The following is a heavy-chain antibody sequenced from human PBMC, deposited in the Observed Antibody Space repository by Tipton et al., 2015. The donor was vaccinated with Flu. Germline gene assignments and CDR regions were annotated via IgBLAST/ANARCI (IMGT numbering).Heavy chain of an antibody. D-gene: IGHD3-10*01. CDR1: GGSITNYY. Sequence: TLSLTCSVSGGSITNYYWSWIRQPPGKGLEWIGYIYSSGSTTYNPSLKSRVSMSADTSMNQFSLRLNSMTAADTAIYYCARVLEGHFGEGYFFDYWGQGALVTVSS. J-gene: IGHJ4*02. CDR2: IYSSGST. V-gene: IGHV4-59*01. CDR3: ARVLEGHFGEGYFFDY.